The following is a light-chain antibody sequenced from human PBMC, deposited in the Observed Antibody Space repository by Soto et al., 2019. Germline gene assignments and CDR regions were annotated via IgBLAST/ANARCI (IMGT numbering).Light chain of an antibody. CDR2: DAS. CDR3: QQYDNWPPWT. J-gene: IGKJ1*01. CDR1: QSVSRH. V-gene: IGKV3D-15*01. Sequence: VLTHSPATLSLSPCERATLSSSASQSVSRHLAWYQQKPGQAPRLLILDASDRATGIPARFSGSGSGTEFTLTISSLQSEDFAVYYCQQYDNWPPWTFGQGTKVDIK.